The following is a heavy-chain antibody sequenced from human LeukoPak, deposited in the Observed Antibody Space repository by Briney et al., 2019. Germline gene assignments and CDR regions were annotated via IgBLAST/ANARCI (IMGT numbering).Heavy chain of an antibody. CDR1: GFTFSSYA. V-gene: IGHV3-23*01. D-gene: IGHD3-22*01. Sequence: GGSLRLSCAASGFTFSSYAMSWVRQAPVKGVEWVSAISGSGGSTYYADSVKGRFTISRDNSKNTLYLQMNGLRAEDTAVYYCAHDSSGYYNFDYWGQGTPVTVSS. CDR3: AHDSSGYYNFDY. J-gene: IGHJ4*02. CDR2: ISGSGGST.